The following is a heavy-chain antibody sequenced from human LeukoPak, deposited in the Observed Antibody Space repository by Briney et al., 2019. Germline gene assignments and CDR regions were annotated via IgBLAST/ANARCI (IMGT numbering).Heavy chain of an antibody. CDR2: ISQSGNI. Sequence: SETLSLTCTVSGDSISSGGYSWSWIRQPPGKGLEWIGYIYHIGYISQSGNIYQNPSLKSRVTISLDTSRNQFSLKLSSVTAADTAVYYCARSPLAFYDSSGYPRVWFDPWGQGTLVTVSS. J-gene: IGHJ5*02. CDR1: GDSISSGGYS. D-gene: IGHD3-22*01. V-gene: IGHV4-30-2*01. CDR3: ARSPLAFYDSSGYPRVWFDP.